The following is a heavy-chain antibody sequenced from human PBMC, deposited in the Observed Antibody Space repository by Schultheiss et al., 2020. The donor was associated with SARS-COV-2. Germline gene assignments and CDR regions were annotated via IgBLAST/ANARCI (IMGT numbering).Heavy chain of an antibody. Sequence: SETLSLTCTVSGGSISSGGYYWSWIRQHPGKGLEWIGYIYYSGSTYYNPSLKSRVTISVDTSKNQFSLKLSSVTAADTAVYYCARLYSSGIDAFDIWGQGTMVTVSS. CDR1: GGSISSGGYY. V-gene: IGHV4-31*03. D-gene: IGHD6-19*01. CDR3: ARLYSSGIDAFDI. J-gene: IGHJ3*02. CDR2: IYYSGST.